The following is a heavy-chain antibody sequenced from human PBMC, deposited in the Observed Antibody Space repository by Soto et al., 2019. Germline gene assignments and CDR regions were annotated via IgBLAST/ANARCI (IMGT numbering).Heavy chain of an antibody. Sequence: QVQLQESGPGLVKPSETLSLTCTVAGGSLTDHYWYWFRQSPGRGLQWIGYVYYSGATSYNPSLTCRVTMTVDTSKNQFSLKLRTVTAADTAVYFCARGNDWKSSTFDIWGQGTMVSVSS. CDR1: GGSLTDHY. CDR3: ARGNDWKSSTFDI. J-gene: IGHJ3*02. V-gene: IGHV4-59*11. D-gene: IGHD2-21*01. CDR2: VYYSGAT.